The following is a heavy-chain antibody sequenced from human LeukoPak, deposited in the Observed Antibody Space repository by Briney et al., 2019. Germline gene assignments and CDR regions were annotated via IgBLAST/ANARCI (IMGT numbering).Heavy chain of an antibody. CDR1: GFTLSNYN. Sequence: GGSLRLSCAASGFTLSNYNMNWVRQAPGKGLEWVSSISSSSSYIYYADSVKGRFTISRDNAKNTLYLQMNSLRAEDTAVYYCARDARMVRGFDPWGQGTLVTVSS. V-gene: IGHV3-21*01. J-gene: IGHJ5*02. CDR2: ISSSSSYI. D-gene: IGHD3-10*01. CDR3: ARDARMVRGFDP.